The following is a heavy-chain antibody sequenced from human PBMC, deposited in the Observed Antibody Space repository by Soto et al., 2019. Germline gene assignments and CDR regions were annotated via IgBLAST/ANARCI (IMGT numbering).Heavy chain of an antibody. J-gene: IGHJ1*01. V-gene: IGHV3-30*18. CDR2: ISYDGSNK. CDR3: AKDDAKTLDGEYFQH. D-gene: IGHD2-8*01. Sequence: QVQLVESGGGVVQPGRSLRLSCAASGFTFSSYGMHWVRQAPGKGLEWVAVISYDGSNKYYADSVKGRFTISRDNSKNTLYLKMNSLRAEDKAVYYCAKDDAKTLDGEYFQHWGQGTLVTVSS. CDR1: GFTFSSYG.